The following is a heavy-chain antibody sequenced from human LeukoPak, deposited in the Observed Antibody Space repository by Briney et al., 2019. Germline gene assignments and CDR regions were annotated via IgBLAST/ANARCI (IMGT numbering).Heavy chain of an antibody. D-gene: IGHD1-26*01. CDR1: GFTFSDYA. CDR2: IGRVSTYI. J-gene: IGHJ4*02. CDR3: TREIRGIHYNTGADDY. V-gene: IGHV3-21*01. Sequence: GGSLGLSCAASGFTFSDYAMNWVRQAPGKGLEWVSSIGRVSTYIYYADSVRGRFTVSRDDAKNSLYLEVGSLRAEDTAVYYCTREIRGIHYNTGADDYWGQGTLVTVSS.